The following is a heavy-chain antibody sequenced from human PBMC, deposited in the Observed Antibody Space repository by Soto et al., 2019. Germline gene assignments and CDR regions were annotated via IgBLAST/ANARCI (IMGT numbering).Heavy chain of an antibody. J-gene: IGHJ4*02. CDR3: AHRDGARFYFDY. Sequence: QITLKESGPTVVKPTQTLTLTCTLSGFSLSTNEVSVGWIRQPPGKALEWLALIYWDDDKRYSPSLKNRLTITKDTSKSQVVLTMTNMDPGDTATYYCAHRDGARFYFDYWCQGTLVTVTS. CDR1: GFSLSTNEVS. CDR2: IYWDDDK. V-gene: IGHV2-5*02.